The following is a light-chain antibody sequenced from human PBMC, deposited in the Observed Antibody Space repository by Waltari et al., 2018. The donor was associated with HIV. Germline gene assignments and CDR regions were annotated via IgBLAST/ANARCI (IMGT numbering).Light chain of an antibody. CDR3: QQYGNSPRT. CDR1: QSVNSD. V-gene: IGKV3-15*01. Sequence: DIVMTQSPATLSVSPGERATLSCGASQSVNSDLAWYQQKPGQAPRLLIYGASTRTTGIPARVSGSGSGTEFILTITSLQSEDFAVYYCQQYGNSPRTFGQGTKVEIK. CDR2: GAS. J-gene: IGKJ1*01.